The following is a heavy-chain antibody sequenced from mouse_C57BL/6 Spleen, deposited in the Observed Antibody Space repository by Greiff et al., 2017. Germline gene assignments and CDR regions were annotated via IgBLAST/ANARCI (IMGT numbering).Heavy chain of an antibody. CDR3: ARSITVPLDY. D-gene: IGHD1-1*01. Sequence: QVQLQQSGAELVKPGASVKISCKASGYAFSSYWMNWVKQRPGKGLEWIGQIYPGDGDTNYNGKFKGKATRTPDKSSSTAYMQLSSLTSEDSAVYFCARSITVPLDYWGQGTTLTGSS. V-gene: IGHV1-80*01. CDR1: GYAFSSYW. CDR2: IYPGDGDT. J-gene: IGHJ2*01.